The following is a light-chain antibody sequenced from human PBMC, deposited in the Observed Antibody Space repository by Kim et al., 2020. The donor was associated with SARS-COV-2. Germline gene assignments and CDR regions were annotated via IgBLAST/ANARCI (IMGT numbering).Light chain of an antibody. J-gene: IGLJ1*01. CDR1: STDVGGYNY. CDR2: AVS. Sequence: QSALTQPRSVSGSPGQSVTISCTGTSTDVGGYNYVSWYQHHPGKAPKLIIYAVSKRPSGVPDRFSGSKSGNTASLTISGLQAEDEAVYYCCSYAGTDPSTVFGTGTKVTVL. V-gene: IGLV2-11*01. CDR3: CSYAGTDPSTV.